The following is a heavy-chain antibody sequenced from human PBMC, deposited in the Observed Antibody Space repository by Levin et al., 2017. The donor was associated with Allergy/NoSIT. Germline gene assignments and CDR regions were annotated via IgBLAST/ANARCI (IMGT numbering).Heavy chain of an antibody. Sequence: SVKVSCKASGGTFSSYAISWVRQAPGQGLEWMGGIIPIFGIANYAQKFQGRVTITADESTSTAYMELSSLRSEDTAVYYCARQAVVVVPAAMDYYYYYGMDVWGQGTTVTVSS. D-gene: IGHD2-2*01. J-gene: IGHJ6*02. CDR3: ARQAVVVVPAAMDYYYYYGMDV. CDR1: GGTFSSYA. V-gene: IGHV1-69*13. CDR2: IIPIFGIA.